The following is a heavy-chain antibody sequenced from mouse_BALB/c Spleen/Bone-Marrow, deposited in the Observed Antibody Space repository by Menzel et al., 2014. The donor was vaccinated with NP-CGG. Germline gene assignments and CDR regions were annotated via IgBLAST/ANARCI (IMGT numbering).Heavy chain of an antibody. CDR1: GFNIKDYY. V-gene: IGHV14-4*02. CDR3: NARDYRYEGYAMDY. Sequence: VQLQQSGAELVRSGASVKLSCTASGFNIKDYYMHWVKQRPEQGLEWIGWIDPENGDTEYAPKFQGKATMTADTSSNTAYLQLSSQTSEDTADYYCNARDYRYEGYAMDYWGQGTSVTVSS. CDR2: IDPENGDT. J-gene: IGHJ4*01. D-gene: IGHD2-14*01.